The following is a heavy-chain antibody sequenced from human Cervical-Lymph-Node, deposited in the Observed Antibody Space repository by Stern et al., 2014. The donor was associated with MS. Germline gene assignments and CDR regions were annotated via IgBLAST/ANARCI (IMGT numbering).Heavy chain of an antibody. CDR2: ISSGGSYI. V-gene: IGHV3-21*01. D-gene: IGHD4-23*01. CDR1: GFTFSSYS. J-gene: IGHJ4*02. CDR3: ARGRGGNYRYYFDY. Sequence: EVQLVESGGGLVKPGGSLRLSCAASGFTFSSYSMHWVRQAPGKGLEWVAHISSGGSYIYDADSLKGRFAISRDNAKNSLYLQMNSLRAEDTAVYYCARGRGGNYRYYFDYWGQGTLVTVSS.